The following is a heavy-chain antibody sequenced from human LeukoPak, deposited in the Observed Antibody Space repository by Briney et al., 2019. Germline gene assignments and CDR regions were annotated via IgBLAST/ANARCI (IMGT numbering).Heavy chain of an antibody. D-gene: IGHD2-8*01. J-gene: IGHJ3*02. CDR1: GFTFSSYA. Sequence: GRSLRLSCAASGFTFSSYAMHWVRQAPGKGLEWVAVISYDGSNKYYADSVKGRFTISRDNSKNTLYLQMNSLRAEDTAVYYCARPVLMVYAIRRGDAFDIWGQGTMVTVSS. V-gene: IGHV3-30-3*01. CDR3: ARPVLMVYAIRRGDAFDI. CDR2: ISYDGSNK.